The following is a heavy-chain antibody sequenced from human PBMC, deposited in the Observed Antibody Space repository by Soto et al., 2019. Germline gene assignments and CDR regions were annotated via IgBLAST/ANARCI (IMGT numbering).Heavy chain of an antibody. V-gene: IGHV3-23*01. CDR2: ITGIGGTL. J-gene: IGHJ4*02. CDR1: GFTFGNFA. D-gene: IGHD6-19*01. Sequence: EVQLLESGGGLVQPGGSLRLSCAASGFTFGNFAMSWVRQAPGKGLEWVSAITGIGGTLYYADSVKGRFTISRDNSKNTLYLKMNSLIAEDTAVYFCAKLRAKSHIAVASDYWGQGTLVTVSS. CDR3: AKLRAKSHIAVASDY.